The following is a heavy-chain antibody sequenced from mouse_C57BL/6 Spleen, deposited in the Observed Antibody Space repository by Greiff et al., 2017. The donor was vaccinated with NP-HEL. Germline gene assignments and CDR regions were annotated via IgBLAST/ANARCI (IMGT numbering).Heavy chain of an antibody. J-gene: IGHJ2*01. CDR1: GFTFSDAW. V-gene: IGHV6-6*01. CDR3: TTPLSYDGFYFDY. D-gene: IGHD2-3*01. CDR2: IRNKANNHAT. Sequence: EVMLVESGGGLVQPGGSMKLSCAASGFTFSDAWMDWVRQSPEKGLEWVAEIRNKANNHATYYAESVKGRFTISRDDSKSSVYLQMNSLRAEDTGIYYCTTPLSYDGFYFDYWGQGTTLTV.